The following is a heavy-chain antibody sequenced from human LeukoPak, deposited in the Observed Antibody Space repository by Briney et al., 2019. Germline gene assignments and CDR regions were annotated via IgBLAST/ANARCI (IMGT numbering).Heavy chain of an antibody. D-gene: IGHD6-19*01. CDR1: GGTFSSYA. CDR2: IIPIFGIA. V-gene: IGHV1-69*04. Sequence: SVKVSCKASGGTFSSYAISWVRQAPGQGLEWMGRIIPIFGIANYAQKFQGRVTITADKSTGTAYMELSSLRSEDTAVYYCARDPSIAVALNWFDPWGQGTLVTVSS. J-gene: IGHJ5*02. CDR3: ARDPSIAVALNWFDP.